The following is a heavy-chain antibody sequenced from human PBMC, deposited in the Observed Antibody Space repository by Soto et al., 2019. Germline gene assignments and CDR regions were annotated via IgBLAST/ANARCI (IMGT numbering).Heavy chain of an antibody. CDR3: AGAYYDSSGYRFEYFQQ. D-gene: IGHD3-22*01. J-gene: IGHJ1*01. V-gene: IGHV1-2*02. Sequence: ASVKVSCKASGYTFTGYYMHWVRQAPGQGLEWMGWINPNSGGTNYAQKFQGRVTMTRDTSISTAYMELSRLRSDDTAVYYCAGAYYDSSGYRFEYFQQWGQGTLVTVSS. CDR2: INPNSGGT. CDR1: GYTFTGYY.